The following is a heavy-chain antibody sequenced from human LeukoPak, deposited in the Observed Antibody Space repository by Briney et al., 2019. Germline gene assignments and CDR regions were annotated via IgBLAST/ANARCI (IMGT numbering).Heavy chain of an antibody. Sequence: PGGSLRLSCAASGFIVSSNYMSWVRQAPGKGLEWVSVIYAGGSSFYADSVKGRFTISRDSSKNTLYLQMNSLRGEDTAVYYCGGLRSSGYLIDYWGQGTQVTVPS. J-gene: IGHJ4*02. D-gene: IGHD3-22*01. CDR1: GFIVSSNY. V-gene: IGHV3-53*01. CDR3: GGLRSSGYLIDY. CDR2: IYAGGSS.